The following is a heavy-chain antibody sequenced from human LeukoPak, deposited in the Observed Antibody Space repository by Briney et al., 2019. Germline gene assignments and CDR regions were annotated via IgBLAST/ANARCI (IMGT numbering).Heavy chain of an antibody. V-gene: IGHV3-23*01. CDR1: GFTFRNYA. J-gene: IGHJ4*02. Sequence: PGGSLRLSCVASGFTFRNYAMSWVRQAPGKGLEWVSAISGSGSGSYVADSVKGRFAISRDNSKNTLYLQMNSLTVEDAAMYYCAKGRVVWGSHRGFDYWGLGTLVAVS. CDR2: ISGSGSGS. D-gene: IGHD3-16*02. CDR3: AKGRVVWGSHRGFDY.